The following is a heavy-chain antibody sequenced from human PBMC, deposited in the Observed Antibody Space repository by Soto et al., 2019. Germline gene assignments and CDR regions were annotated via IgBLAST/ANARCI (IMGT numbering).Heavy chain of an antibody. J-gene: IGHJ4*01. CDR2: IDPSDSYT. V-gene: IGHV5-10-1*01. D-gene: IGHD3-22*01. CDR1: GYSFTIYW. Sequence: PGESLKTSCQCSGYSFTIYWISWVRQMPGKALDCTGRIDPSDSYTNYSPSFQGHVTISAVKFITTAYLQWSSLKASDTAMDYCACILTACLYYGSSDWGDGTLVNVSS. CDR3: ACILTACLYYGSSD.